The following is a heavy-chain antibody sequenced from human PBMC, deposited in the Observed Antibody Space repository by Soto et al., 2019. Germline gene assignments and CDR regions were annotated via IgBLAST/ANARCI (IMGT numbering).Heavy chain of an antibody. CDR1: GFAFNNYG. Sequence: VGSLRLSCTVSGFAFNNYGINWVRQAPGEGLERVSSISKSDYTYYSDSVKGRFAISRDNAKSSVSLQMNTLRVEDTAVYYCAREDSIIIPAVSDFWGQGTLVTVSS. D-gene: IGHD2-2*01. CDR2: ISKSDYT. CDR3: AREDSIIIPAVSDF. V-gene: IGHV3-21*01. J-gene: IGHJ4*02.